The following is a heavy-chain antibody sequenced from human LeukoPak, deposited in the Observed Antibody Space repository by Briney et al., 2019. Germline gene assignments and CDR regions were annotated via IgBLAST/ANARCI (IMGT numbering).Heavy chain of an antibody. D-gene: IGHD2-2*01. CDR2: ISSSSSYT. CDR3: ARERDCRSTSCLDAFDI. V-gene: IGHV3-11*06. Sequence: GGSLRLSCAASGFTFSDYYMGWIRQAPGKGLEWISYISSSSSYTTYADSVRGRFTISRDNAKNSLYVQMNYLRAEDTAVYYCARERDCRSTSCLDAFDIWGQGTMVTVSS. J-gene: IGHJ3*02. CDR1: GFTFSDYY.